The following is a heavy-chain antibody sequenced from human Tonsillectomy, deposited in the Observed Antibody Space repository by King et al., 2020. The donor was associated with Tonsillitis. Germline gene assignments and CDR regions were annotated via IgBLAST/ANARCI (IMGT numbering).Heavy chain of an antibody. D-gene: IGHD4-17*01. CDR2: IYYSGST. J-gene: IGHJ4*02. Sequence: QLQESGPGLVKPSETLSLTCTVSGGSISSYYWSWIRQPPGKGLEWIGYIYYSGSTNYNPSLKSRVTISVDTSKNQFSLKLSSVTAADTAVYYCARVGRYGDYIDYWGQGTLVTVSS. CDR1: GGSISSYY. CDR3: ARVGRYGDYIDY. V-gene: IGHV4-59*01.